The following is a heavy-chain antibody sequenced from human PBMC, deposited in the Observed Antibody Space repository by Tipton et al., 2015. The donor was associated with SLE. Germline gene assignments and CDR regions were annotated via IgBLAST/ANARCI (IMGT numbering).Heavy chain of an antibody. D-gene: IGHD5-18*01. J-gene: IGHJ4*02. Sequence: SLRLSCATSGFTFTSFGMDWVRQAPGKRPEWVSHISSSGNTIYYADSVKGRFTISRDNAKKSLYLQMNSLRAEDTAVYFCAKHTGAMFADWGQGTLVTVSS. CDR1: GFTFTSFG. CDR2: ISSSGNTI. V-gene: IGHV3-48*01. CDR3: AKHTGAMFAD.